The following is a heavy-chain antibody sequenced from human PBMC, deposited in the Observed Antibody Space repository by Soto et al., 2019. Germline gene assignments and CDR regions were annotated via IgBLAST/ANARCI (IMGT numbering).Heavy chain of an antibody. Sequence: GGSLRLSCAASGFDFRSFWMHWVRQVPGKGLVWVSRINAAGSGMTYAESVKGRFTVSRDNSKNTLYLEMSSLRDEDSGVYYCAALSLGFDTWGQGTQVTVSS. CDR3: AALSLGFDT. J-gene: IGHJ5*02. CDR2: INAAGSGM. V-gene: IGHV3-74*03. CDR1: GFDFRSFW. D-gene: IGHD3-16*01.